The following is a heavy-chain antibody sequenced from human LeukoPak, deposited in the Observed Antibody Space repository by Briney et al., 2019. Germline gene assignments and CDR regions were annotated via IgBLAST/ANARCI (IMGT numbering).Heavy chain of an antibody. CDR2: ISGSGGST. CDR3: ARVVGGSLDFDY. J-gene: IGHJ4*02. D-gene: IGHD1-26*01. Sequence: GGSLRLSCAASRFTFSNFGMSWVRQAPGKGLEWVSAISGSGGSTYYADSVKGRFTISRDNSKNTLYLQMNSLRAEDTAVYYCARVVGGSLDFDYWGQGTLVTVSS. V-gene: IGHV3-23*01. CDR1: RFTFSNFG.